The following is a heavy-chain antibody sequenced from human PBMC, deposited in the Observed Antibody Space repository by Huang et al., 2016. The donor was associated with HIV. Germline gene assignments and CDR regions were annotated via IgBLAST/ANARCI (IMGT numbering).Heavy chain of an antibody. V-gene: IGHV4-61*09. Sequence: QGQLQESGPGLVKPSQTLSLTCTVSGGSIGRGSFYWTWIRQPAGKGREWIGDIYTIGTTNYNPSLKSRVTISLDTTKNQFALKLRFVTAADTAVYFCARSGDGGKSPMDVWGKGTTVTVS. CDR1: GGSIGRGSFY. CDR3: ARSGDGGKSPMDV. CDR2: IYTIGTT. J-gene: IGHJ6*03. D-gene: IGHD2-15*01.